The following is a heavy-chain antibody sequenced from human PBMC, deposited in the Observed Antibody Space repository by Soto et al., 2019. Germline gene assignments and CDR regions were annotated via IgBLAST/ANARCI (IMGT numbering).Heavy chain of an antibody. V-gene: IGHV4-30-4*01. CDR2: IYHTGTT. CDR3: ARVMAAMQNWLDP. Sequence: KTWETLSLTCSVSGGSISSIDYFWSWIRQPPGKGLEWIGFIYHTGTTYYNPSLRSRVTISIDTSKSQFSMKLNSVTAADTAVYYCARVMAAMQNWLDPWGQGTLVTVSS. CDR1: GGSISSIDYF. D-gene: IGHD2-2*01. J-gene: IGHJ5*02.